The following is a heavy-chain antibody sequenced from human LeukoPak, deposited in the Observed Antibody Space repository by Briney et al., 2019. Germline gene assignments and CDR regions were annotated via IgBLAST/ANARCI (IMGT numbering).Heavy chain of an antibody. J-gene: IGHJ5*02. Sequence: SVKVSCKASGGTFSSYTISWVRQAPGQGLEWMGRIIPILGIANYAQKFQGRATITADKSTSTAYMELSSLRSEDTAVYYCARVGCSGGSCYEWFDPWGQGTLVTVSS. V-gene: IGHV1-69*02. CDR2: IIPILGIA. D-gene: IGHD2-15*01. CDR1: GGTFSSYT. CDR3: ARVGCSGGSCYEWFDP.